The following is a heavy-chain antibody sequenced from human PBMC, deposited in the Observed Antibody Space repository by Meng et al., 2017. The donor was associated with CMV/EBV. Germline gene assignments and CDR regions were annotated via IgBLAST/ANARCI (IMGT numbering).Heavy chain of an antibody. J-gene: IGHJ4*02. D-gene: IGHD2-15*01. CDR3: ASSLTYPDY. Sequence: GQVQPVGAGLLKLSGTLSLTCAVYGGSFSGYYWSWIRQPPGKGLEWIGEINHSGSTNYNPSLKSRVTISVDTSKNQFSLKLSSVTAADTAVYYCASSLTYPDYWGQGTLVTVSS. V-gene: IGHV4-34*01. CDR1: GGSFSGYY. CDR2: INHSGST.